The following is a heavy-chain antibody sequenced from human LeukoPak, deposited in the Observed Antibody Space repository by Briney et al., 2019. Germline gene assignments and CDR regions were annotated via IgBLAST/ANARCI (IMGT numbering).Heavy chain of an antibody. J-gene: IGHJ6*03. D-gene: IGHD2-15*01. Sequence: SETLSLTCTVSGGSISSYYWSWIRQPPGKGLEWIGYIYYSGSTNYNPSLKSRVTISVDTSKNQFSLKLSSVTAADTAVYYCARRDCSGGSCYSSSYYYYYYYMDVWGKGTTVTVSS. CDR2: IYYSGST. CDR3: ARRDCSGGSCYSSSYYYYYYYMDV. V-gene: IGHV4-59*01. CDR1: GGSISSYY.